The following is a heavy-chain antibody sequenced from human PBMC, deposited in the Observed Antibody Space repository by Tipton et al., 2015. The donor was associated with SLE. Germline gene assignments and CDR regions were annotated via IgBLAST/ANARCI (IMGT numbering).Heavy chain of an antibody. Sequence: TLSLTCTVSGASISRHYWNWIRQPPGKGLEWIGNIYNNGNTNYNPSLESRVTISVDTSRNQFFLKLSSVTAADTALYYCARAKRSSTTWGYWFDPWGQGTLATVSS. CDR1: GASISRHY. D-gene: IGHD2-2*01. CDR3: ARAKRSSTTWGYWFDP. V-gene: IGHV4-59*11. J-gene: IGHJ5*02. CDR2: IYNNGNT.